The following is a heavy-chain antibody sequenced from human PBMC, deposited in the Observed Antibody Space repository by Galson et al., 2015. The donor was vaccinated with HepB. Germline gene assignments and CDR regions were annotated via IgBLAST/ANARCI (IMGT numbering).Heavy chain of an antibody. V-gene: IGHV4-34*01. CDR1: GGPFSGYY. J-gene: IGHJ4*02. Sequence: ETLSLTCAVYGGPFSGYYWSWIRQPPGKGLEWIGEINHRGSTNYNPSLKSRVTISVDTSKNQFSLKLSSVTASDTAVYYCARGHEYSSSSISSSTIAAALNFDYWGQGTLFTVSS. D-gene: IGHD6-6*01. CDR2: INHRGST. CDR3: ARGHEYSSSSISSSTIAAALNFDY.